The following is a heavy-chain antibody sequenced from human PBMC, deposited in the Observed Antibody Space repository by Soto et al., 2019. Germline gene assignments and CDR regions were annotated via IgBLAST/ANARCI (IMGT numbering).Heavy chain of an antibody. D-gene: IGHD3-22*01. CDR2: VYHGVTA. CDR1: GFFISTAYY. J-gene: IGHJ4*02. V-gene: IGHV4-38-2*01. CDR3: ARWFDSGGYQTPY. Sequence: SETLGVPCVFSGFFISTAYYWRWIRQPPGKGLDWIGTVYHGVTAFYNPSLRSRVTISVDTSKNQFSLKLTSVTAADTAVYYCARWFDSGGYQTPYWGRGTLVTVSS.